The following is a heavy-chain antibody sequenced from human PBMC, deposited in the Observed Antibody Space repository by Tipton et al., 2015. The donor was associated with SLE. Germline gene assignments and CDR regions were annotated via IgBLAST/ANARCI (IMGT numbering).Heavy chain of an antibody. CDR1: GGSISSYY. J-gene: IGHJ3*02. Sequence: LRLSCTVSGGSISSYYWSWIRQPPGKGLEWIGYIYYSGSTNYNPSLKSRVTISVDTSKNQFSLKLSSVTAADTAVYYCARLIEAFDIWGQGTMVTVSS. CDR3: ARLIEAFDI. CDR2: IYYSGST. V-gene: IGHV4-59*08.